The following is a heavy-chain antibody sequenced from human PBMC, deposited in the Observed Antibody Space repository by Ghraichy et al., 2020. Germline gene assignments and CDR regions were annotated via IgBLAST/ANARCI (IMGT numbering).Heavy chain of an antibody. CDR3: ARQDTIFGVVIIAFFDY. CDR1: GGSISSSSYY. J-gene: IGHJ4*02. Sequence: SETPSLTCTVSGGSISSSSYYWGWIRQPPGKGLEWIGSIYYSGSTYYNPSLKSRVTISVDTSKNQFSLKLSSVTAADTAVYYCARQDTIFGVVIIAFFDYWGQGTLVTVSS. CDR2: IYYSGST. V-gene: IGHV4-39*01. D-gene: IGHD3-3*01.